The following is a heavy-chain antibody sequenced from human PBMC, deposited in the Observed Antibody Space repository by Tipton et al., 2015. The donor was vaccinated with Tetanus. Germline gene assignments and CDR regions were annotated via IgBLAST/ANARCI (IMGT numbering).Heavy chain of an antibody. D-gene: IGHD1-1*01. J-gene: IGHJ4*02. CDR1: GGSLSSSH. Sequence: LSLTCTVSGGSLSSSHWAWIRQPPGKGLEWIGKITYSRTTNYNSSLKSRVTMSLDTSTSQFSLSLTSATAADTAVYYCARANNEFPKKGPFDSWGQGSLVIVSS. CDR2: ITYSRTT. CDR3: ARANNEFPKKGPFDS. V-gene: IGHV4-59*13.